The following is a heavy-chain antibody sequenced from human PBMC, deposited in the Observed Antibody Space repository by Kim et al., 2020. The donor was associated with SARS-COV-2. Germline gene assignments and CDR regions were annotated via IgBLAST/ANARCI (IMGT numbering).Heavy chain of an antibody. D-gene: IGHD2-21*02. J-gene: IGHJ4*01. CDR3: ARGVTY. Sequence: GGSLRLSCAASGLTFSTYVVAWVRQAPGKGLEWVSGITSNGITSYIDSVKGRFTISRDNSKNTMYLQMNNLRAEDTALYFCARGVTYWGHGTLVTVS. CDR2: ITSNGIT. V-gene: IGHV3-23*01. CDR1: GLTFSTYV.